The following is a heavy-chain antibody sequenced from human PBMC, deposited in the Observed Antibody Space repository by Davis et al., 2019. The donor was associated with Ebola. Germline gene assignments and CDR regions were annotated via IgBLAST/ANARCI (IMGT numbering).Heavy chain of an antibody. Sequence: SETLSLTCTVSGGSISSGGYSWSWIRQPPGKGLEWIGYIYHSGSTYYNPSLKSRVTISVDRSKNQFSLKLSSVTAADTAVYYCACVWSGYGIDYWGQGTLVTVSS. J-gene: IGHJ4*02. V-gene: IGHV4-30-2*01. CDR1: GGSISSGGYS. D-gene: IGHD3-3*01. CDR2: IYHSGST. CDR3: ACVWSGYGIDY.